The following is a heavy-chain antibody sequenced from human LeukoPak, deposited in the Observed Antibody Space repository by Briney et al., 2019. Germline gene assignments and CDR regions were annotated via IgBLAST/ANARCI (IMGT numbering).Heavy chain of an antibody. J-gene: IGHJ3*01. CDR1: EYSFTNYW. Sequence: GESLKLPCKGFEYSFTNYWLGWVRQMPGKGLEWMGVIYPDDSDDRYSLSLQRHTTIPAQKPNNPAYLQWTSLKGADQAMYYCAGHLSLSRDYFRSDAF. V-gene: IGHV5-51*01. CDR2: IYPDDSDD. CDR3: AGHLSLSRDYFRSDAF. D-gene: IGHD3-10*01.